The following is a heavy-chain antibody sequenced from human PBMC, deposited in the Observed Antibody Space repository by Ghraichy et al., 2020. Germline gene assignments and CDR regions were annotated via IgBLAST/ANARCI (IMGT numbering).Heavy chain of an antibody. J-gene: IGHJ3*02. CDR2: IIPSFDRA. CDR3: ARVPLAFCGADCYYYTFHI. D-gene: IGHD2-21*01. CDR1: EDTFSNSA. Sequence: SVKVSCKTSEDTFSNSAFSWVRQAAGQGLEWMGGIIPSFDRADYAENFKDRVTITADSSTSTVYLELSGLRFGDTAIYYCARVPLAFCGADCYYYTFHISLRGTKLTFSS. V-gene: IGHV1-69*13.